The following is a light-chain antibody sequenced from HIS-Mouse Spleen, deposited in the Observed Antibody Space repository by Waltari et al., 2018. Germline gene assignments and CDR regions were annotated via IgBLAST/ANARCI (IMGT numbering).Light chain of an antibody. CDR2: GKN. CDR1: SLRSSY. V-gene: IGLV3-19*01. J-gene: IGLJ2*01. Sequence: SSELTQDPAVSVALGQTVRITSQGVSLRSSYATWYQQKPGQAPVLVIYGKNNRPSGIPDRFSGSSSGNTASLTITGAQAEDEADYYCNSRDSSGNHVVFGGGTKLTVL. CDR3: NSRDSSGNHVV.